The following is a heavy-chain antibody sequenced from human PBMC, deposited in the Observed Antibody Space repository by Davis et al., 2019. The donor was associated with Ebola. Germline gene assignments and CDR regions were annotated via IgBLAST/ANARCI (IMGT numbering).Heavy chain of an antibody. D-gene: IGHD6-19*01. V-gene: IGHV4-34*01. CDR1: GGSFSGYY. CDR2: INHSGST. Sequence: SETLSLTCAVYGGSFSGYYWSWIRQPPGKGLEWIGEINHSGSTNYNPSLKSRVTISVDTSKNQFSLKLSSVTAADTAVYYCARRGIAVAGTGYFQHWGQAPWSPSPQ. CDR3: ARRGIAVAGTGYFQH. J-gene: IGHJ1*01.